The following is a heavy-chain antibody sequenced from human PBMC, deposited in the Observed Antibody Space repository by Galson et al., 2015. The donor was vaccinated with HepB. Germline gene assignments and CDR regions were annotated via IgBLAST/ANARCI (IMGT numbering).Heavy chain of an antibody. CDR2: ISTSSGYI. CDR3: ARFMSGYSSSWLDY. Sequence: SLRLSCAASGFTVSSNYMSWVRQAPGKGLEWVSYISTSSGYIYYADAVKGRFTISRDNAKNSLYLQMNSLTAEDTAVYFCARFMSGYSSSWLDYWGQGTLVTVSS. CDR1: GFTVSSNY. D-gene: IGHD6-13*01. J-gene: IGHJ4*02. V-gene: IGHV3-21*01.